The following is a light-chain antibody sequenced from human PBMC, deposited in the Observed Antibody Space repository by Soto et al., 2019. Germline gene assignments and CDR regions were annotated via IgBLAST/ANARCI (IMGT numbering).Light chain of an antibody. CDR3: QQYKGT. V-gene: IGKV1-5*03. Sequence: DLQMTQSPSSVSASVGDRVTITCRASQSISSWLAWYQQKPGKAPKLLIYKASSLESGVPSRFSGSGSGTEFTLTVSSLQPDDFAAYYCQQYKGTFGQGTNVEIK. J-gene: IGKJ1*01. CDR1: QSISSW. CDR2: KAS.